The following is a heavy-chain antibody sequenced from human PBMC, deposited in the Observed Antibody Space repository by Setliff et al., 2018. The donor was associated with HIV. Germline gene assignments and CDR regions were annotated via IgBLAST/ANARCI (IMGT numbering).Heavy chain of an antibody. CDR3: ARVRTSYNFWVGDVFDP. V-gene: IGHV7-4-1*02. CDR2: INTNTGYP. J-gene: IGHJ5*02. Sequence: GASVKVSCKASGYNFTNYGINWVRQDPGQGLEWMGWINTNTGYPTYAQAFRGRFVFSLDTSVSTAYLEISSLEAEDTAVYFCARVRTSYNFWVGDVFDPWGQGTLVTVSS. CDR1: GYNFTNYG. D-gene: IGHD1-1*01.